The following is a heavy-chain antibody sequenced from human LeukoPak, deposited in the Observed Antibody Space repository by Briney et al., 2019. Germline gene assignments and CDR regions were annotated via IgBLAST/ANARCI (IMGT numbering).Heavy chain of an antibody. CDR2: VHYTGST. D-gene: IGHD4-17*01. J-gene: IGHJ4*02. V-gene: IGHV4-39*01. CDR1: GGSISYSSYY. Sequence: PSETLSLTCTVSGGSISYSSYYWGWIRQPPGKGLEWVASVHYTGSTYYPPSLKGRVTISVDTSRNQFSLTVNSVTAADTAVYYCYPTLRLNWGQGTLVTVSS. CDR3: YPTLRLN.